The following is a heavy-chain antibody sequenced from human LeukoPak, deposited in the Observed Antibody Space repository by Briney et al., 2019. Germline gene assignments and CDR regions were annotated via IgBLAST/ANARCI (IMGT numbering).Heavy chain of an antibody. CDR1: GGSISSSSYY. CDR3: ARGAYSNHNFYYYYMDV. J-gene: IGHJ6*03. D-gene: IGHD4-11*01. Sequence: SETLSLTCTVSGGSISSSSYYWGWIRQPPGKGLEWIGSIYYSGSTYYNPSLKSRVTISVDTSKNQFSLKLSSATAADTAVYYCARGAYSNHNFYYYYMDVWGKGTTVTVSS. V-gene: IGHV4-39*07. CDR2: IYYSGST.